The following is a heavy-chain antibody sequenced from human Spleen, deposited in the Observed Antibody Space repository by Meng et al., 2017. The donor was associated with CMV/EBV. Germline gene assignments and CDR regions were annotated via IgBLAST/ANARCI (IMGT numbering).Heavy chain of an antibody. D-gene: IGHD3-10*01. CDR2: IYSDGTT. CDR1: TFTVSSHY. Sequence: ASTFTVSSHYMSWVRRAPGKGLGWVSIIYSDGTTYYADSVKGRFTISRDNSKNTVYLQMNGLRVDDTALYYCARQGGFGEPNWFDPWGQGTLVTVSS. V-gene: IGHV3-53*01. J-gene: IGHJ5*02. CDR3: ARQGGFGEPNWFDP.